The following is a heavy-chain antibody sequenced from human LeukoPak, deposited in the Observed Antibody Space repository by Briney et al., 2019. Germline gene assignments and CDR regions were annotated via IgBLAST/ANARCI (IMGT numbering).Heavy chain of an antibody. Sequence: PGRSLRLSCAASGFTFSSYGMHWVRQAPGKGLEWVAVISYDGSNKYYADSVKGRFTISRDNSKNTLYLQMNSLRAEDTAVYYCATGAAYYYASSGYYTEAYFDYWGQGTLVTVSS. CDR3: ATGAAYYYASSGYYTEAYFDY. CDR2: ISYDGSNK. CDR1: GFTFSSYG. J-gene: IGHJ4*02. V-gene: IGHV3-30*03. D-gene: IGHD3-22*01.